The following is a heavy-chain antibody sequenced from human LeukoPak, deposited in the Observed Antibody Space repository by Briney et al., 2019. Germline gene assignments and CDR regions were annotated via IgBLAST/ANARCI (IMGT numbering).Heavy chain of an antibody. V-gene: IGHV5-51*01. CDR1: GYTFTNYW. J-gene: IGHJ4*02. D-gene: IGHD2/OR15-2a*01. Sequence: GEPLKISCKGSGYTFTNYWIGWVRQMPGKGLELMGIIYPGDSDTRYSPSFQGQVTISVDKSINTAYLQWSSLKASDSAMYYCARAGYSNRWDGVDYWGQGTLVTVSS. CDR3: ARAGYSNRWDGVDY. CDR2: IYPGDSDT.